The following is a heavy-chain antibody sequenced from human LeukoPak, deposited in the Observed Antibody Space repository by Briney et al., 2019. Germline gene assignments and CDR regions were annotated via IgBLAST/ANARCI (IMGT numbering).Heavy chain of an antibody. J-gene: IGHJ6*03. CDR3: ARDSAVVTATTYYYYYYMDV. V-gene: IGHV3-21*01. D-gene: IGHD2-21*02. CDR1: GFTFSSYS. CDR2: ISSSSSYI. Sequence: GGSLRLSCAASGFTFSSYSMNWVRQAPGKGLEWVSSISSSSSYIYYADSVKGRFTISRDNAKNPLYLQMNSLRAEDTAVYYCARDSAVVTATTYYYYYYMDVWGKGTTVTVSS.